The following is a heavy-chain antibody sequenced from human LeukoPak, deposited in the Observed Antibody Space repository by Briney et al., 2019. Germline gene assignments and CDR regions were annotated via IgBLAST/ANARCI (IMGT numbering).Heavy chain of an antibody. Sequence: GSLRLSCSASGFTFSSYAMSWVRQAPGKGLEWVSAISGSGGSTYYADSVKGRFTISRDNSKNTLYLQMNSLRAEDTAVYYCAQRSRRGASSSWSRDSDYWGQGTLVTVSS. J-gene: IGHJ4*02. D-gene: IGHD6-13*01. CDR3: AQRSRRGASSSWSRDSDY. V-gene: IGHV3-23*01. CDR2: ISGSGGST. CDR1: GFTFSSYA.